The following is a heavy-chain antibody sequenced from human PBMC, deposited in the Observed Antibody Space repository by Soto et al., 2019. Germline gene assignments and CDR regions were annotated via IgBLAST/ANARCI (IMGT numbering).Heavy chain of an antibody. CDR3: ARDGEWGSYRATPYYYYGMDV. V-gene: IGHV3-48*03. Sequence: PGGSLRLSCAASGFTFSSYEMNWVRQAPGKGLEWVSYISSSGSTIYYAGSEKGRFTISRDNAKNSLYLQMNSLRAEDTAVYYCARDGEWGSYRATPYYYYGMDVWGQGTTVTVSS. D-gene: IGHD3-16*02. J-gene: IGHJ6*02. CDR1: GFTFSSYE. CDR2: ISSSGSTI.